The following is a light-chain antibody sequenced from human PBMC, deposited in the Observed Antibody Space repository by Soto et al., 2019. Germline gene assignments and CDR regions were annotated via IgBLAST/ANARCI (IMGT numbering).Light chain of an antibody. J-gene: IGKJ5*01. Sequence: DIVLTQSPGTMSLSPGERATLSCRASQTVRNSYLAWYQQKPCQAPRLLIYGASSRATGIPDRFSGSGSGTDFTLTISSLEPEDFAVYYCQQRSNWPSITFGQGTRLEIK. CDR1: QTVRNSY. V-gene: IGKV3D-20*02. CDR2: GAS. CDR3: QQRSNWPSIT.